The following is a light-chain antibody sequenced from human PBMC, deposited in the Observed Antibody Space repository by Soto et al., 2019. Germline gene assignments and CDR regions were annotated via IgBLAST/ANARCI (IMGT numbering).Light chain of an antibody. Sequence: QSVLTQPPSASGSPGQSAAISCTGTSSDVGGYNYVSWYQQHPGKAPKLMIYEVNKRPSGVPDRFSGPKSGNTASLTVSGLQAEDEADYYCSSYAGSSNVFGTGTKVTVL. J-gene: IGLJ1*01. V-gene: IGLV2-8*01. CDR3: SSYAGSSNV. CDR1: SSDVGGYNY. CDR2: EVN.